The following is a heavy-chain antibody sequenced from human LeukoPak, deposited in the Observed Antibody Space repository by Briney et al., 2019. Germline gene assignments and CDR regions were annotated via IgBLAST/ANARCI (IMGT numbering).Heavy chain of an antibody. D-gene: IGHD2-2*01. CDR3: AKGQYQLLGGYYMDV. J-gene: IGHJ6*03. V-gene: IGHV3-30*02. Sequence: PGGSLRLSCAASGFTFSSYGMHWVRQAPGKGLEWVAFIRYDGSNKYYADSVKGRFTISRDNSKNTLYLQMNSLRAEDTAVYYCAKGQYQLLGGYYMDVWGKGTTVTVSS. CDR1: GFTFSSYG. CDR2: IRYDGSNK.